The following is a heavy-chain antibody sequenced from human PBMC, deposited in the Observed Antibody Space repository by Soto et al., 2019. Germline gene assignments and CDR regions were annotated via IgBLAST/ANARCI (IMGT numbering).Heavy chain of an antibody. J-gene: IGHJ3*02. V-gene: IGHV3-7*01. CDR2: INPAGNVQ. CDR3: ATANTPYAFDM. Sequence: VQLVESGGGLVQPGESLRLSCTASGLTVSISWMTWVRQAPGEGLEWVSNINPAGNVQHYADSVKERFTISRDNAKNALFLQMSGLRVEDTAVDYCATANTPYAFDMWGQGTMVTVSS. CDR1: GLTVSISW.